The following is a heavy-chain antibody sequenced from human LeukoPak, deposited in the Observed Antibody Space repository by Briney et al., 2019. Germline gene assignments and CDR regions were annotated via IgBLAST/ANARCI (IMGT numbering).Heavy chain of an antibody. D-gene: IGHD3-9*01. CDR3: ARSSSDRLRYFDWYNFAEYFQH. CDR1: GGTFSSYA. J-gene: IGHJ1*01. Sequence: ASVKVSCKASGGTFSSYAISWVRQAPGQGLEWMGGIIPIFGTANYAQKSQGRVTITADESTSTAYMELSSLRSEDTAVYYCARSSSDRLRYFDWYNFAEYFQHWGQGTLVTVSS. CDR2: IIPIFGTA. V-gene: IGHV1-69*13.